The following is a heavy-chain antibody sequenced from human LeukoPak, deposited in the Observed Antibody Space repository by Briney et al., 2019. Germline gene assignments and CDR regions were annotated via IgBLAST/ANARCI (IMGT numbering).Heavy chain of an antibody. V-gene: IGHV1-69*05. D-gene: IGHD2-2*01. CDR3: AGVVVPAAMRYYYYYMDV. CDR2: IIPIFGTA. CDR1: GGTFSGYA. J-gene: IGHJ6*03. Sequence: SVKVSCKASGGTFSGYAISWVRQAPGQGLEWMGGIIPIFGTANYAQKFQGRVTITTDESTSTAYMELSSLRSEDAAVYYCAGVVVPAAMRYYYYYMDVWGKGTTVTVSS.